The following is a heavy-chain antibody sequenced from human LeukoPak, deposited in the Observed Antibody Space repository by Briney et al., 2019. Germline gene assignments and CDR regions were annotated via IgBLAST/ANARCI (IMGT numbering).Heavy chain of an antibody. CDR2: IYTSGST. Sequence: SETLSLTCTVSGGSISSYYGSWIRQPPGKGLGWIGYIYTSGSTNYNPSLKSRVTISVDTSKNQFSLKLSSVTAADTAVYYCARLGYSGSLYYFDYWGQGTLVTVSS. CDR3: ARLGYSGSLYYFDY. V-gene: IGHV4-4*09. CDR1: GGSISSYY. D-gene: IGHD1-26*01. J-gene: IGHJ4*02.